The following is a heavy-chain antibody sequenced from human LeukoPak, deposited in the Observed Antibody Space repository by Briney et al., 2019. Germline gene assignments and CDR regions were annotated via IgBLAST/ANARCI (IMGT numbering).Heavy chain of an antibody. J-gene: IGHJ6*03. Sequence: SETLSLTRTVSGGSISSSSYYWGWIRQPPGKGLEWIGSIYYSGSAYYNPSLKSRVTISVDTSKNQFSLKLSSVTAADTAVYYCARRPVTTTKYYYYYYMDVWGKGTTVTISS. CDR3: ARRPVTTTKYYYYYYMDV. CDR1: GGSISSSSYY. D-gene: IGHD4-11*01. V-gene: IGHV4-39*01. CDR2: IYYSGSA.